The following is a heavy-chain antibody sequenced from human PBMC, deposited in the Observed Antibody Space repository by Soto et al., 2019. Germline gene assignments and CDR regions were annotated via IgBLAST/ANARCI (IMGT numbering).Heavy chain of an antibody. J-gene: IGHJ4*02. CDR2: IYYSGST. CDR1: GGSISGSF. CDR3: ARHRIWTDSYYFDS. D-gene: IGHD1-1*01. Sequence: SETLSLTCTVSGGSISGSFWSWIRQPPGQGLEWIGYIYYSGSTNYNPSLKSRVTISVDASKNQVSLKLSSVTAADTAMYYCARHRIWTDSYYFDSWGQGTLVTVSS. V-gene: IGHV4-59*08.